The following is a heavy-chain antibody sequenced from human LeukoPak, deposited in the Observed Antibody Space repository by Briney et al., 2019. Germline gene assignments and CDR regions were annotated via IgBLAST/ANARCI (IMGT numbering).Heavy chain of an antibody. CDR1: GFLFHVYT. J-gene: IGHJ5*02. CDR3: AKSYDTSTSPDH. D-gene: IGHD3-3*01. Sequence: GGSLRLSCRTSGFLFHVYTMTWVRQTPGKGLEWISSISHSDDSTYYADSVKGRFTISRDNSKDTVYLQMNSLRVDDTALYHCAKSYDTSTSPDHWGQGILVSVSS. CDR2: ISHSDDST. V-gene: IGHV3-23*01.